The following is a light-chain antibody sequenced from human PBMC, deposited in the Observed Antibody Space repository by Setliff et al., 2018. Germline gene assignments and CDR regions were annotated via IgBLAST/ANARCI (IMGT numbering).Light chain of an antibody. V-gene: IGLV3-1*01. CDR1: KSGDKF. CDR3: QAWDSSTYV. J-gene: IGLJ1*01. CDR2: QDR. Sequence: SYELTQPPSVSVSPGQEASITCSGDKSGDKFVSWYQQKSDQSPVLVIYQDRQRPSGIPERFSGSTSRNTATLTISGTQAMDEADYYCQAWDSSTYVFGTGTKVTVL.